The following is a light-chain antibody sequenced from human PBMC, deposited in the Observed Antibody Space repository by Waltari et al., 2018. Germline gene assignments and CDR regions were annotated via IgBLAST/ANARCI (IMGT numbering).Light chain of an antibody. J-gene: IGKJ2*03. CDR2: AAS. Sequence: CRASQSVGTNVAWYQQKPGQAPRLLIYAASTRASDIPTRFSGSGSGTEFTFTISSLQSEDFAVYYCQQYDKWPPFSFGQGTNLELK. CDR1: QSVGTN. V-gene: IGKV3-15*01. CDR3: QQYDKWPPFS.